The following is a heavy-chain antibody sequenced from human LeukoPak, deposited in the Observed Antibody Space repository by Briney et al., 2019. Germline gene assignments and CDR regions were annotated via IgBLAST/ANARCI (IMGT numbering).Heavy chain of an antibody. Sequence: GGSLRLSCAASGFTFSSYWMSWVRQAPGKGLEWVSAISGSGGSTYYADSVKGRFTISRDNSKNTLYLQKDSLRAEVTAVYYCARDPIAVAGTWAYNWFDPWGQGTLVTVSS. J-gene: IGHJ5*02. V-gene: IGHV3-23*01. D-gene: IGHD6-19*01. CDR2: ISGSGGST. CDR1: GFTFSSYW. CDR3: ARDPIAVAGTWAYNWFDP.